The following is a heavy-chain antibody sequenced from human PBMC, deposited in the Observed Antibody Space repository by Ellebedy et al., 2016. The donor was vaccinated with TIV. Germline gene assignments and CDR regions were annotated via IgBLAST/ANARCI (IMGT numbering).Heavy chain of an antibody. Sequence: GESLKISCKGSGYSFTSYWISWVRQMPGKGLEWMGRIDPSDSYTNYSPSFQGHVTISADKSISTAYLQWSSLKASDTAMYYWASAGDYVGGFDYWGQGTLVTVSS. V-gene: IGHV5-10-1*01. D-gene: IGHD4-17*01. CDR1: GYSFTSYW. CDR2: IDPSDSYT. CDR3: ASAGDYVGGFDY. J-gene: IGHJ4*02.